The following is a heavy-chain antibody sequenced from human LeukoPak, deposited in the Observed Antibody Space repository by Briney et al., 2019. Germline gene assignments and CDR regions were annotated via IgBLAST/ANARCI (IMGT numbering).Heavy chain of an antibody. J-gene: IGHJ4*02. Sequence: GGSLRLSCAASGFTFDDYAMHWVRQAPGKGLEWVPGISWNSGSIGYADSVKGRFTISRDNAKNSLYLQMNSLRAEDTALYYCXXXXXYDSSGYYTYWGQGTLVTVSS. CDR1: GFTFDDYA. CDR2: ISWNSGSI. V-gene: IGHV3-9*01. CDR3: XXXXXYDSSGYYTY. D-gene: IGHD3-22*01.